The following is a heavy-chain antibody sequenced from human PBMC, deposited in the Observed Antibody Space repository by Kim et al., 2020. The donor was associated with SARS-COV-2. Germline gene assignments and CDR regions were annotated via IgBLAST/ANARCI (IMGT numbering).Heavy chain of an antibody. CDR3: ARDPFFLYCTNGVCQSSYWYFDL. V-gene: IGHV1-18*01. D-gene: IGHD2-8*01. CDR2: ISAYNGNT. CDR1: GYTFTSYG. Sequence: ASVKVSCKASGYTFTSYGISWVRQAPGQGLEWMGWISAYNGNTNYAQKLQGRVTMTTDTSTSTAYMELRSLRSDDTAVYYCARDPFFLYCTNGVCQSSYWYFDLWGRGTLVTVSS. J-gene: IGHJ2*01.